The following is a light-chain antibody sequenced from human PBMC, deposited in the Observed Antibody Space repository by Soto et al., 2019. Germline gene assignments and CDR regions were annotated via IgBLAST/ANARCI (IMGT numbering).Light chain of an antibody. CDR2: EVS. CDR1: SSDVGGYKY. V-gene: IGLV2-14*01. J-gene: IGLJ1*01. CDR3: SSDTISSTLV. Sequence: QSALTQPASVNGSPGQSITISCTGTSSDVGGYKYVSWYQQHPGKAPKLMIYEVSNRPSGVANPLSCSKSSKTASLTISWLEAEDETDYYCSSDTISSTLVFGAGTKVTV.